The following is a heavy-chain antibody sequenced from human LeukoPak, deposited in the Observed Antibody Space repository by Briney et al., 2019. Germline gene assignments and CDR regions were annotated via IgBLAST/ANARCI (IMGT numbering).Heavy chain of an antibody. D-gene: IGHD6-19*01. CDR1: GGSISSSSYY. CDR3: ARTDSKSYSSGWYNY. CDR2: IYYSGST. V-gene: IGHV4-39*01. J-gene: IGHJ4*02. Sequence: SETLSLTCTVSGGSISSSSYYWGWIRQPPGKGLEWIGSIYYSGSTYYNPSLKSRVTISVDTSKNQFSLKLSSVTATDTAVYSCARTDSKSYSSGWYNYWGQGTLVTVSS.